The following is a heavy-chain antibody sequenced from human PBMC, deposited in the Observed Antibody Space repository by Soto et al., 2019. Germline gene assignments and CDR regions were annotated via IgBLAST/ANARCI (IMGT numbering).Heavy chain of an antibody. CDR2: INHSGTA. V-gene: IGHV4-34*02. CDR3: ASYHFLDLWTGSRHYMDV. CDR1: GGSLSGYY. Sequence: QVHLEQWGAGLLNPSETLSLTCAVYGGSLSGYYWSWVRQSPGKGLEWIGEINHSGTANYNPSLKTRVTISADASNHQFSLRLTSVTAADSAIYYCASYHFLDLWTGSRHYMDVWSRGTPVTVSS. D-gene: IGHD3-9*01. J-gene: IGHJ6*03.